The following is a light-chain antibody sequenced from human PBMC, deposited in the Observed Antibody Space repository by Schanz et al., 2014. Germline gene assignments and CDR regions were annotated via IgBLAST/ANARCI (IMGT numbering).Light chain of an antibody. Sequence: DIQMTQSPSSLSASVGDRVTITCRASQGISTYLAWYQQKPGKVPKLLIYAASTLQSGVPSRFSGSGSGTDFTLTISSLQPEDVATYYCQHRTFGQGTKLEIK. J-gene: IGKJ2*01. CDR3: QHRT. V-gene: IGKV1-27*01. CDR1: QGISTY. CDR2: AAS.